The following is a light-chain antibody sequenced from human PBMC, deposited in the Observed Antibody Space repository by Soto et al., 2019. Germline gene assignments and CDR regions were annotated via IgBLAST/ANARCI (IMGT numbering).Light chain of an antibody. J-gene: IGLJ2*01. Sequence: SYELTQPPSVSVAPEMTARITCGGSNIGGKSVHWYQQKPGQAPVLVISFDSDRPSGIPERFSGSNSGNTATLTISRVEAGDEADYYCQVGDSGSIFFGGGTKLTVL. CDR1: NIGGKS. CDR3: QVGDSGSIF. V-gene: IGLV3-21*04. CDR2: FDS.